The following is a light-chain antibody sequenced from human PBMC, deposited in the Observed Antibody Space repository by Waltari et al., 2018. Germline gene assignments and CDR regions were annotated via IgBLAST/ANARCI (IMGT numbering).Light chain of an antibody. J-gene: IGLJ3*02. V-gene: IGLV2-23*02. Sequence: QSALTQPASVSGSPGQSISISCTGTSSDVGASNLLSWYQKHPGKAPTLMIYEVNKRPAGVSNLFSGSKSDNTASLTISGLQAEDEADYYCCSYAGRSTLVFGGGTSLTVL. CDR1: SSDVGASNL. CDR3: CSYAGRSTLV. CDR2: EVN.